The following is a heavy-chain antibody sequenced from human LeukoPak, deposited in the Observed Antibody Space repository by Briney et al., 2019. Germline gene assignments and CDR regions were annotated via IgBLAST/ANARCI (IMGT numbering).Heavy chain of an antibody. D-gene: IGHD6-13*01. J-gene: IGHJ5*02. CDR2: INPNSGAT. V-gene: IGHV1-2*02. CDR3: ARGGSSSSSWYEDWFDP. Sequence: ASVKVSCKASGYIFTTYFIHWARQAPGQGLEWMGWINPNSGATNYAQKFQGRVTMTRDTSISTAFMELSSLRSDDAAVYYCARGGSSSSSWYEDWFDPWGQGTLVTVSS. CDR1: GYIFTTYF.